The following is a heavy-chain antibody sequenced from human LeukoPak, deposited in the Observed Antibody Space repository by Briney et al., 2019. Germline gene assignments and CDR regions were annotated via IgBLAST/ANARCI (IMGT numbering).Heavy chain of an antibody. V-gene: IGHV4-34*12. CDR2: IFHSGST. D-gene: IGHD6-6*01. CDR1: GFSFSDHY. CDR3: ARWVSSSSSGCFDY. J-gene: IGHJ4*02. Sequence: GSLRLSCAASGFSFSDHYMSWIRQPPGKGLECIGSIFHSGSTYYNPPLKSRVTISVDTSKNQFSLKLNSVTAADTAVYYCARWVSSSSSGCFDYWGQGTLVSVSS.